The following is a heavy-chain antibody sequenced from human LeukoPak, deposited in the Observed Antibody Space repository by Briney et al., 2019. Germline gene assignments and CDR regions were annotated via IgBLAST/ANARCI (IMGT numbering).Heavy chain of an antibody. CDR1: GGSISSYY. D-gene: IGHD2-15*01. J-gene: IGHJ5*02. CDR2: IYYSGST. V-gene: IGHV4-59*08. Sequence: KPSETLSLTCTVSGGSISSYYWSWIRQPPGKGLEWIGYIYYSGSTNYNPSLKSRVTISVDTSKNQFSLKLSSVTAADTAVYYCARGIGRTPEYWFDPWGQGTLVTVSS. CDR3: ARGIGRTPEYWFDP.